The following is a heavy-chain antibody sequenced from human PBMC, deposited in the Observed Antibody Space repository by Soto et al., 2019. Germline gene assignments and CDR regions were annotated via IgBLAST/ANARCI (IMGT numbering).Heavy chain of an antibody. CDR1: GGTFISYT. J-gene: IGHJ3*02. D-gene: IGHD2-2*01. Sequence: SVKVSCKASGGTFISYTISWVRQAPGQGLEWMGRIIPILGIANYAQKFQGRVTITADKSTSTAYMELSSLRSEDTAVYYCAREGYCSSTSCRDAFDIWGQGTMVTVS. CDR3: AREGYCSSTSCRDAFDI. CDR2: IIPILGIA. V-gene: IGHV1-69*04.